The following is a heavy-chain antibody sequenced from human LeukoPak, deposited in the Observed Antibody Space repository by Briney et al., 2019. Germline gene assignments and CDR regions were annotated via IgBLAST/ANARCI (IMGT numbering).Heavy chain of an antibody. D-gene: IGHD3-22*01. V-gene: IGHV1-2*02. Sequence: GASVKVSCKASGYTFTSYDINWVRQATGQGLEWMGWINPNSGGTNYAQKFQGRVTMTRDTSISTAYMELSRLRSDDTAVYYCARYYYDSSGSRIFDYWGQGTLVTVSS. CDR3: ARYYYDSSGSRIFDY. CDR1: GYTFTSYD. CDR2: INPNSGGT. J-gene: IGHJ4*02.